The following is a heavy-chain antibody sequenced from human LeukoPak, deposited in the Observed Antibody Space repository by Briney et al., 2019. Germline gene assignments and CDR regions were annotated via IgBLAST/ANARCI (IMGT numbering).Heavy chain of an antibody. CDR3: ARRRAAAGTNWFDP. CDR1: GYTFTGYY. CDR2: INPNSGGT. Sequence: ASVKVSCKASGYTFTGYYMHWVRQAPGQGLEWMGWINPNSGGTSYAQKFQGRVTMTRDTSISTAYMELSRLRSDDTAVYYCARRRAAAGTNWFDPWGQGTLVTVSS. D-gene: IGHD6-13*01. V-gene: IGHV1-2*02. J-gene: IGHJ5*02.